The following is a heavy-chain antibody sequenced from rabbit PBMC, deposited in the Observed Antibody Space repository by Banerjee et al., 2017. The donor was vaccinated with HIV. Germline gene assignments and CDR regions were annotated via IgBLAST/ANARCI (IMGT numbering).Heavy chain of an antibody. CDR1: GFDFSNYG. CDR3: VRDTASSFSSFGMDL. CDR2: IEPIFGNT. V-gene: IGHV1S47*01. Sequence: QEHLVESGGGLVQPGGSLKLSCKASGFDFSNYGVTWVRQAPGKGLEWIGYIEPIFGNTYYANWVNGRFTISSHNAQNTLYLQLSSLTAADTATYFCVRDTASSFSSFGMDLWGQCTLVTVS. J-gene: IGHJ6*01. D-gene: IGHD8-1*01.